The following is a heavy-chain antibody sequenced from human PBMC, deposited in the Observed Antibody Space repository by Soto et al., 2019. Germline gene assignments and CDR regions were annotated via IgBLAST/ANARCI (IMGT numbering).Heavy chain of an antibody. CDR1: GGSISSGGYY. Sequence: SETLSLTCTVSGGSISSGGYYWSWIHQHPGKGLEWIGYIYYSGSTYYNPSLKSRVTISVDTSKNQFSLKLSSVTAADTAVYYCARYGAAAGTYFDYWGQGTLVTVSS. V-gene: IGHV4-31*03. CDR2: IYYSGST. J-gene: IGHJ4*02. CDR3: ARYGAAAGTYFDY. D-gene: IGHD6-13*01.